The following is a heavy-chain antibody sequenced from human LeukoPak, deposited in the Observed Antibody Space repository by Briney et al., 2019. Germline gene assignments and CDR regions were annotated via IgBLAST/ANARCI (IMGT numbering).Heavy chain of an antibody. J-gene: IGHJ4*02. CDR2: ISWNSGSI. V-gene: IGHV3-9*03. CDR1: GFTFGDYA. CDR3: AKGVDNSGYYYHFDH. Sequence: PGGSLRLSCAASGFTFGDYAMHWVRQVPGKGLEWVSRISWNSGSIGYAASVKGRFMISRDNTKNSLYLQMNSLRPEDMALYYCAKGVDNSGYYYHFDHWGRGTLVTVSS. D-gene: IGHD3-22*01.